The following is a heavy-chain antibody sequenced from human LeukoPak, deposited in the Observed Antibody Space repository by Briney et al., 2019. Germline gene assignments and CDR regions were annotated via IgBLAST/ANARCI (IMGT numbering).Heavy chain of an antibody. CDR3: ARAPRVGATSEYYFDY. J-gene: IGHJ4*02. D-gene: IGHD1-26*01. CDR1: GGTFSSYA. Sequence: SVKVSCKASGGTFSSYAISWVRQAPGQGLEWMGGIIPIFGTANYAQKFQGRVTITTDESTSTAYMELSSLRSEDTAVYYCARAPRVGATSEYYFDYWGQGTLVTVSS. CDR2: IIPIFGTA. V-gene: IGHV1-69*05.